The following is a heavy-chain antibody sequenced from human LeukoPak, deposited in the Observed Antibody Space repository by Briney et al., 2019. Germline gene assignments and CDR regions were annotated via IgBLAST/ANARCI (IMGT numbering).Heavy chain of an antibody. CDR3: ARHDDYSRAFDI. CDR2: IYDSETT. CDR1: GDSISSHY. D-gene: IGHD4-11*01. J-gene: IGHJ3*02. Sequence: PSETLSLTCTVSGDSISSHYWSWVRQSPGKGLEWIGYIYDSETTDYNPSLMSRVAISVDTSKHRFSLRLSSVTAADTAIYYCARHDDYSRAFDIWGQGTMVTVSS. V-gene: IGHV4-59*08.